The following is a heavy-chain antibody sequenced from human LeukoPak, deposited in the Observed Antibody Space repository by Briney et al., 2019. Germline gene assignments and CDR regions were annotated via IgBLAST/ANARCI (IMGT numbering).Heavy chain of an antibody. CDR3: ARDRYCSGDICYEYFHH. J-gene: IGHJ1*01. Sequence: PGRSLRLSCAASGFTFSSYAMHWVRQAPGKGLEWVAVISYDGSNKYYADSVKGRFTISRDNSKNTLYLQMNSLRAEDTAVYYCARDRYCSGDICYEYFHHWGQGTLVTVSS. V-gene: IGHV3-30-3*01. CDR1: GFTFSSYA. CDR2: ISYDGSNK. D-gene: IGHD2-15*01.